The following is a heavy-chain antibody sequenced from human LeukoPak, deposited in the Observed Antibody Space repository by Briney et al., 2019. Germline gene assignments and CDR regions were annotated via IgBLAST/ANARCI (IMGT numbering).Heavy chain of an antibody. CDR1: GFTFSNYW. CDR3: ARAPWYYDSSGIDY. J-gene: IGHJ4*02. CDR2: IKQDGSEK. V-gene: IGHV3-7*01. Sequence: GRSLRLSCAASGFTFSNYWMSWVRQAPGKGLEWVANIKQDGSEKYYVDSVKGRFTISRDNAKNSLYLQMNSLRAEDTAVYYCARAPWYYDSSGIDYWGQGTLVTVSS. D-gene: IGHD3-22*01.